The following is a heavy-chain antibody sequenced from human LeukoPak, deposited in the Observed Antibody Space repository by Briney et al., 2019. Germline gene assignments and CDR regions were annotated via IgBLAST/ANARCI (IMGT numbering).Heavy chain of an antibody. D-gene: IGHD3-22*01. CDR2: ITNNVGS. CDR3: ARVRGLPLVDVFDV. J-gene: IGHJ3*01. Sequence: SDTLSLTCTLSGGSISSHYWIWIRQPPGKGLEWIAYITNNVGSNHSTSVKRRVNISLQTSKKQSSANLSFVNAAERVVYYCARVRGLPLVDVFDVWGEGTMVTVS. V-gene: IGHV4-59*11. CDR1: GGSISSHY.